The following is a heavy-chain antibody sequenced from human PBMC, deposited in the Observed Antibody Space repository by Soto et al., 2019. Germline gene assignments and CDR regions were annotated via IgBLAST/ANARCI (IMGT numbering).Heavy chain of an antibody. V-gene: IGHV1-2*02. CDR1: GGTFSSYA. Sequence: ASVKVSCKASGGTFSSYAITWVRQAPGQGLEWMGWINPNSGGTNYAQKFQGRVTMTRDTSISTAYMELSRRRSDNTAVYYCARGRMIVVVIRNNWFDPWGQGTMVTVSS. CDR2: INPNSGGT. CDR3: ARGRMIVVVIRNNWFDP. J-gene: IGHJ5*02. D-gene: IGHD3-22*01.